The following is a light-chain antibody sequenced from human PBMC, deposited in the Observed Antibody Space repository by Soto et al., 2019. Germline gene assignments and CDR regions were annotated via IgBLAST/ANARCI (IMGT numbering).Light chain of an antibody. CDR2: EVN. CDR3: NSHGGSNNFWV. Sequence: QSALTQPPSASGSPGQSVTISCTGTSSDVGAYNSVSWYQQHPGKAPRLMIYEVNKRPSGVPDRFSGSKSGNMASLIVSGLQAEDEADYYCNSHGGSNNFWVFGGGTKVTVL. J-gene: IGLJ3*02. V-gene: IGLV2-8*01. CDR1: SSDVGAYNS.